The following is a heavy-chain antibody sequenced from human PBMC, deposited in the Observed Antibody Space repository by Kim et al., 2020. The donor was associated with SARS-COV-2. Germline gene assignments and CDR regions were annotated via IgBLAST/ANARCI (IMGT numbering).Heavy chain of an antibody. V-gene: IGHV3-15*05. CDR3: TTAWSLVRGVSDY. Sequence: EYAAPVKGRFTNSRNASKNTLYLQMNSLKPEDTAVYYCTTAWSLVRGVSDYWGQGTLVTVSS. D-gene: IGHD3-10*01. J-gene: IGHJ4*02.